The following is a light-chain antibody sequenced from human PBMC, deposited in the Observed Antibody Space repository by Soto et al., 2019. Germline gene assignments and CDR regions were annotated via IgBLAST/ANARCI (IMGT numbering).Light chain of an antibody. CDR3: AAWDDSLNAVV. CDR2: SNN. CDR1: SSNIGSNT. Sequence: QTVVTQPPSASGTPGQRVTISCSGSSSNIGSNTVNWYQQLPGTAPKLLIYSNNQRPSGVPDRFSGSKSGTSASPAISGLQSEDEADYYCAAWDDSLNAVVFGGGTKLTVL. J-gene: IGLJ2*01. V-gene: IGLV1-44*01.